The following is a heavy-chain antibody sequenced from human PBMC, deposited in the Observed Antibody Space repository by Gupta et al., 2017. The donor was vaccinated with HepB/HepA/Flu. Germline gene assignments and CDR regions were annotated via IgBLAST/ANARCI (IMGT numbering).Heavy chain of an antibody. CDR1: GDSVSSNSAA. D-gene: IGHD2-2*01. J-gene: IGHJ6*03. CDR3: ARETATFVVVPAAHYYYYMDV. CDR2: TYYRSKWYN. Sequence: QVQLQQSGPGLVKPSQTLSLTCAISGDSVSSNSAAWNWIRQSPSRGLEWLGRTYYRSKWYNDYAVSVKSRITINPDTSKNQFSLQLNSVTPEDTAVYYCARETATFVVVPAAHYYYYMDVWGKGTTVTVSS. V-gene: IGHV6-1*01.